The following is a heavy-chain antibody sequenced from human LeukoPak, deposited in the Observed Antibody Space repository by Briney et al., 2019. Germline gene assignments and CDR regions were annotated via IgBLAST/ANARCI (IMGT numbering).Heavy chain of an antibody. Sequence: ASVKVSCKASGYTFTSYGISWVRQAPGQGLEWMGWISAYNGNTNYAQKLQGRVTMTTDTSTSTAYMELRSLRSDDTAVYYCAGSSSSWLYYYYYYMDVWGKGTTVTVSS. CDR1: GYTFTSYG. V-gene: IGHV1-18*01. CDR2: ISAYNGNT. D-gene: IGHD6-13*01. J-gene: IGHJ6*03. CDR3: AGSSSSWLYYYYYYMDV.